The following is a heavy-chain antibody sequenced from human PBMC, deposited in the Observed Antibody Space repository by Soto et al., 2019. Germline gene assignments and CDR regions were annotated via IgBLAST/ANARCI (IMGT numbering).Heavy chain of an antibody. D-gene: IGHD6-19*01. CDR2: IHHSGST. CDR1: SASISSEQR. CDR3: ARSFGWYAIDQ. Sequence: QMQLQESGPGLVKPSETLALTCAVSSASISSEQRWSWVRQPPVKGLEWIGEIHHSGSTNKNPSLKSRVTMSVDKSKNQFSLNLNSVTAADTAVYYCARSFGWYAIDQWGQGTLVTVSS. J-gene: IGHJ4*02. V-gene: IGHV4-4*02.